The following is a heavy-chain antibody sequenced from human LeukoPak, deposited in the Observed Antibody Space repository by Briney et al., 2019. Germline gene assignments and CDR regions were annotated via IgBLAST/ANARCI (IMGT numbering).Heavy chain of an antibody. J-gene: IGHJ5*02. V-gene: IGHV4-4*07. CDR2: IYTSGST. Sequence: ETLSLTCTVSGGSISSYYWSWIRQPAGKGLEWIGRIYTSGSTNYNPSLKSRVTISVDTSKNQFSLKLSSVTAADTAVYYCARVEDYDFWSGSGNWFDPWGQGTLVTVSS. CDR3: ARVEDYDFWSGSGNWFDP. CDR1: GGSISSYY. D-gene: IGHD3-3*01.